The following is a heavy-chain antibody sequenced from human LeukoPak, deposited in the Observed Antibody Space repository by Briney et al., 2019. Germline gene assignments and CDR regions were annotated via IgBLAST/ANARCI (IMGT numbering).Heavy chain of an antibody. CDR3: ARDPKQWLAGNWFDP. D-gene: IGHD6-19*01. J-gene: IGHJ5*02. CDR2: INTNTGNP. V-gene: IGHV7-4-1*02. CDR1: GYTFTSYY. Sequence: RASVKVSCKASGYTFTSYYMHWVRQAPGQGLEWMGWINTNTGNPTYAQGFTGRFVFSLDTSVSTAYLQISSLKAEDTAVYYCARDPKQWLAGNWFDPWGQGTLVTVSS.